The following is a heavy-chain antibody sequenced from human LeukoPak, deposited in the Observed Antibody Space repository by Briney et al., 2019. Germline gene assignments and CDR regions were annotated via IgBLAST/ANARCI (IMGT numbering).Heavy chain of an antibody. CDR3: ARGGWSVDY. CDR2: IYYNGKT. CDR1: GGSMSSYY. V-gene: IGHV4-59*08. D-gene: IGHD6-19*01. J-gene: IGHJ4*02. Sequence: SETLSLTRTVSGGSMSSYYWSWIRQPPGKGLEWMGYIYYNGKTNYSPSLNSRVTISVDTSRNQFSLKLNSVTAADTAVYYCARGGWSVDYWGQGTLVTVSS.